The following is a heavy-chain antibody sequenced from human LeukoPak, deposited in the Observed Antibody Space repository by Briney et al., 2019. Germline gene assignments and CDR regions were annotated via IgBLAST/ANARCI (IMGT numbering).Heavy chain of an antibody. CDR3: ARDQFGSGRLDY. Sequence: GGSLRLSCAASGFTVSSNYMSWVRQAPGKGLEWVSVIYSGGSTYYADSVKGRFTISRDNSKNTLHLQMNSLRAEDTAVYYCARDQFGSGRLDYWGQGTLVTVSS. CDR1: GFTVSSNY. V-gene: IGHV3-53*01. J-gene: IGHJ4*02. CDR2: IYSGGST. D-gene: IGHD3-10*01.